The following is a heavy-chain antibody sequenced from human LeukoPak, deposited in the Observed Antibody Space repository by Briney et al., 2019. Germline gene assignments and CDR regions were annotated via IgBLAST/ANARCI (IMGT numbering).Heavy chain of an antibody. V-gene: IGHV3-21*01. CDR1: GLTFSSYS. CDR2: ISSSSSYI. Sequence: PGGSLRLSCAASGLTFSSYSMNWVRHAPGEGRELVSSISSSSSYIYYADSVKGRFTISRDNAKNSLYLQMNSLRAEDTAVYYCATDLPRMDDGVDYCGQGTLVTVSS. D-gene: IGHD1-1*01. J-gene: IGHJ4*02. CDR3: ATDLPRMDDGVDY.